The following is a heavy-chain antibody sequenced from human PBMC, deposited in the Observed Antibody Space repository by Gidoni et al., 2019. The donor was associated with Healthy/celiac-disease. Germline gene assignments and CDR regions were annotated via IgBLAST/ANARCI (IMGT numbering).Heavy chain of an antibody. V-gene: IGHV3-13*04. D-gene: IGHD3-10*01. Sequence: EVQLVESGGGLVQPGGSLSLSGAASVFTFSGYDMHGVRQATGKGLEWVSAIGTAGDTYYPGSVKGRFTISRENAKNSLYLQMNSLRAGDTAVYYCARDGVRGYYYGMDVWGQGTTVTVSS. CDR2: IGTAGDT. J-gene: IGHJ6*02. CDR3: ARDGVRGYYYGMDV. CDR1: VFTFSGYD.